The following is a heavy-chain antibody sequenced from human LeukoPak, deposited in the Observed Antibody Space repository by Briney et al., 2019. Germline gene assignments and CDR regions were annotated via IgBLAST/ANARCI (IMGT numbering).Heavy chain of an antibody. CDR1: GFTFSNYA. D-gene: IGHD3-3*01. Sequence: GGSLRLSCAASGFTFSNYAMNWVRQAPGKGLEWVSGITDSGGSTYYADSVKGRFTISRDNSENTLYLQMNSLRAEDTALYYCARGLFRSERVGSNDYWGQGTLVTVSS. CDR3: ARGLFRSERVGSNDY. J-gene: IGHJ4*02. V-gene: IGHV3-23*01. CDR2: ITDSGGST.